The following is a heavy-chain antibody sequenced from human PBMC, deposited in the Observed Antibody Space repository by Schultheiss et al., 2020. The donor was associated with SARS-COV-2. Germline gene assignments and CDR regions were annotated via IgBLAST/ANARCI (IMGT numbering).Heavy chain of an antibody. D-gene: IGHD2-21*01. Sequence: ASVKVSCKASGYTFTSYAMHWVRQAPGQRLEWMGWINADNGNTKYSQKFQGRVTITRDTSASTAYMELSSLRSEDTAVYYCARPLREVVIAQTVGGMDVWGQGTTVTVSS. V-gene: IGHV1-3*01. CDR1: GYTFTSYA. CDR3: ARPLREVVIAQTVGGMDV. CDR2: INADNGNT. J-gene: IGHJ6*02.